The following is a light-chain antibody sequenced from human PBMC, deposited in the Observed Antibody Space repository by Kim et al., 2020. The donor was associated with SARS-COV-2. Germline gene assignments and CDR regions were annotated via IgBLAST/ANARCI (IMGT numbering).Light chain of an antibody. CDR2: GAS. V-gene: IGKV3-15*01. CDR3: HQYNDWPPGDT. Sequence: EIVMTQSPATLSVSPGERATLSCRASQSVSNNLAWYQHKPGQPPRLLIYGASTRATGVPARFSGSGSGTDFTLTVSSLQSEDFAVYYCHQYNDWPPGDTFGQGTKLEF. J-gene: IGKJ2*01. CDR1: QSVSNN.